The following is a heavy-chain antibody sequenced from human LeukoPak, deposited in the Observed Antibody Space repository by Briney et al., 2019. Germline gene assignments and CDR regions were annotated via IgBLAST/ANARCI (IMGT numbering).Heavy chain of an antibody. CDR2: IWYDGSNK. CDR3: AREYDYVWGRTLHN. D-gene: IGHD3-16*01. J-gene: IGHJ4*02. CDR1: GFRFSNYG. V-gene: IGHV3-33*01. Sequence: GGSLRLSCAASGFRFSNYGMHWVRQAPGKGLEWVAVIWYDGSNKYYADSVKGRFTISRDNSKTTLYLQMNSLRAEDTAVYYCAREYDYVWGRTLHNWGQGTLVTVSS.